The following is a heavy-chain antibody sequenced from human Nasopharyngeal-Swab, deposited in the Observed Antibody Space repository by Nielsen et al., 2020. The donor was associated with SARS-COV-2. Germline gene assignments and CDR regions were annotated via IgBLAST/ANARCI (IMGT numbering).Heavy chain of an antibody. D-gene: IGHD2-8*01. CDR3: ARGEANGNSWYFDL. Sequence: GGSLRLSCAVSGFTISSYDMHWVRQAPGKGLEWVSDIGAAGNPYYPGSVKVRFTISRDNAKNSFYLQRNSLRAGDTAVYYFARGEANGNSWYFDLWGRGTLVTVSS. J-gene: IGHJ2*01. CDR1: GFTISSYD. CDR2: IGAAGNP. V-gene: IGHV3-13*05.